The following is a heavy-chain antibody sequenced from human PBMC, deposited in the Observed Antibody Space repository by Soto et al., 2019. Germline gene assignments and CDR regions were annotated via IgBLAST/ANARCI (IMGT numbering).Heavy chain of an antibody. J-gene: IGHJ6*03. V-gene: IGHV1-24*01. CDR1: GYTLTELS. CDR3: ATGLICSSTSCYEGYYYYYMDV. Sequence: ASVKVSCKVSGYTLTELSMHWVRQAPGKGLEWMGGFDPEDGETIYAQKFQGRVTMTEDTSTDTAYMELSSLRSEDTAVYYCATGLICSSTSCYEGYYYYYMDVWGKGTTVTVSS. CDR2: FDPEDGET. D-gene: IGHD2-2*01.